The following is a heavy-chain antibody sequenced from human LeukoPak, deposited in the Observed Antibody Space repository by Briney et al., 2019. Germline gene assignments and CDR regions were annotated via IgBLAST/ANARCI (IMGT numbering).Heavy chain of an antibody. D-gene: IGHD3-10*01. CDR1: GYTFTSYG. J-gene: IGHJ4*02. CDR3: ARDLRTFSYYYGSGSYPSSFDY. Sequence: GASVKVSCKASGYTFTSYGFNWVRQAPGQGLEWMGWISVDNGNTNYAQKLQGRVTMTTDTSTSTAYMELRSLRSDDTAVYYCARDLRTFSYYYGSGSYPSSFDYWGQGTLVTVSS. V-gene: IGHV1-18*01. CDR2: ISVDNGNT.